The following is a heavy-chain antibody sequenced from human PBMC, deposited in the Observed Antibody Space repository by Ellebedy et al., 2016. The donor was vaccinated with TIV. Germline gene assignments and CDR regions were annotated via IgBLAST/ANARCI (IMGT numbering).Heavy chain of an antibody. J-gene: IGHJ3*02. Sequence: PGGSLRLSCAASGFTFSDYYMSWIRQAPGKGLEWVSYISSGGSTMKYADSAKGRFTISRDNADNSLYLQMNSLSADDTAVYYCSRDRTGVLDIWGQGTMVTVSS. CDR3: SRDRTGVLDI. V-gene: IGHV3-11*04. CDR1: GFTFSDYY. CDR2: ISSGGSTM. D-gene: IGHD3-10*01.